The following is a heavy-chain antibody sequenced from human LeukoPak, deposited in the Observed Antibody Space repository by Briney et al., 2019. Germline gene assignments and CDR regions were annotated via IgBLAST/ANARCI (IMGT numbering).Heavy chain of an antibody. CDR1: VYTFTGYY. CDR2: INPNSGGT. D-gene: IGHD2-21*02. CDR3: AGLVVVTAIQEHDAFDI. J-gene: IGHJ3*02. V-gene: IGHV1-2*02. Sequence: ASVTVSFKASVYTFTGYYMHWVRQAPGQGLEWMGWINPNSGGTNYAQKFQGRVTMTRDTSINTAYMELSRLRSEDTAVYYCAGLVVVTAIQEHDAFDIWGQGTMVTVSS.